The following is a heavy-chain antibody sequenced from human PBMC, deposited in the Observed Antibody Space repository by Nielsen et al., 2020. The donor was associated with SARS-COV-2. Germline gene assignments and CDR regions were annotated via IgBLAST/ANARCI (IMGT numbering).Heavy chain of an antibody. CDR2: INPNNGGT. Sequence: ASVKVSCKASGYTFTGYYIHWVRQAPGQGLEWMGRINPNNGGTNYAQKFQGRVTMTRDTSISTAYMELSSLRSEDTAVYYCARDRNNWNDPALGWFDPWGQGTLVTVSS. V-gene: IGHV1-2*06. CDR1: GYTFTGYY. D-gene: IGHD1-20*01. J-gene: IGHJ5*02. CDR3: ARDRNNWNDPALGWFDP.